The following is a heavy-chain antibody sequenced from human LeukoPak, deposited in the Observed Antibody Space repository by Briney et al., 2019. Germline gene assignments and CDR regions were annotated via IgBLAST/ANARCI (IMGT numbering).Heavy chain of an antibody. CDR1: GGSISSYF. Sequence: SETLSLTCRVSGGSISSYFWTWIRQPPGKGLEWIGYIYYSGSTNYSPSLKSRVTISLDTSRRQFFLKLNSVTAADTAVYFCALAPNSNWFDFWGPGTLVTVSS. D-gene: IGHD2-8*01. J-gene: IGHJ5*01. V-gene: IGHV4-59*03. CDR3: ALAPNSNWFDF. CDR2: IYYSGST.